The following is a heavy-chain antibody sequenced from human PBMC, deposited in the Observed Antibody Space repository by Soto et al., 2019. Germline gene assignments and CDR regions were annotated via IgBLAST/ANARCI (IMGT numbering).Heavy chain of an antibody. D-gene: IGHD6-19*01. V-gene: IGHV1-2*02. CDR2: INPNSGGT. CDR3: AREKVAGSYYYYGMDV. CDR1: GYTFTGYY. Sequence: ASVKVSCKASGYTFTGYYMHWVRQAPGQGLEWMGWINPNSGGTNYAQKFQGRVTMTRDTSISTAYMELSRLRSDDTAVYYCAREKVAGSYYYYGMDVWGQGTTVTVSS. J-gene: IGHJ6*02.